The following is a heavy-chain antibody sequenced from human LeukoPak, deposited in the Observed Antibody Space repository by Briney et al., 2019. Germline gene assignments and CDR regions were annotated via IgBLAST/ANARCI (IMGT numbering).Heavy chain of an antibody. CDR3: AKDIGYSGYGKYYYYYYGMDV. Sequence: PGRSLRLSCAASGFTFDDYAMHWVRQAPGKGLEWVSGISWNSGSIGYADSVKGRFTISRDNAKNSLYLQMNSLRAEDTALYYCAKDIGYSGYGKYYYYYYGMDVWGQGTTVTVSS. V-gene: IGHV3-9*01. D-gene: IGHD5-12*01. CDR2: ISWNSGSI. J-gene: IGHJ6*02. CDR1: GFTFDDYA.